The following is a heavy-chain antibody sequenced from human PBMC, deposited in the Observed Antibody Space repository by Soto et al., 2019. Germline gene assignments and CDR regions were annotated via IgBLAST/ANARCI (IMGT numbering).Heavy chain of an antibody. Sequence: QVQLVESGGGVVQPGGSLRLSCTASGFTFTTFGIHWVRQAPGKGLEWVALISYDGHNKYYSDSVKGRLTISRDNYKNTLSLQMNSMRAEDTAVYYCAKDLQAYGDYNYYYYGMDVWGQGTTVSVSS. V-gene: IGHV3-30*18. CDR3: AKDLQAYGDYNYYYYGMDV. D-gene: IGHD4-17*01. CDR1: GFTFTTFG. CDR2: ISYDGHNK. J-gene: IGHJ6*02.